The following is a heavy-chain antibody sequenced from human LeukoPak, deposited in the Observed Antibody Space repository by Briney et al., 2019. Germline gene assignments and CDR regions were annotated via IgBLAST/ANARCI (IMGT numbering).Heavy chain of an antibody. CDR3: ARVGEDTAMVSDLNWFDP. V-gene: IGHV4-59*01. CDR2: IYYSGST. Sequence: PSETLSLTCTVSGGSISSYYWSWIRQPPGKGLEWIGYIYYSGSTNYNPSLKSRVTISVDTSKDQFSLKLSSVTAADTAVYYCARVGEDTAMVSDLNWFDPWGQGTLVTVSS. D-gene: IGHD5-18*01. J-gene: IGHJ5*02. CDR1: GGSISSYY.